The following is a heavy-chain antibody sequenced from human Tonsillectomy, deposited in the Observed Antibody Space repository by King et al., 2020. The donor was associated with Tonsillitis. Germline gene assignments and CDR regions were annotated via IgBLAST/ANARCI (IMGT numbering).Heavy chain of an antibody. J-gene: IGHJ4*02. CDR2: IYYSGST. V-gene: IGHV4-59*08. Sequence: VQLQESGPGLVKPSETLSLTCTVSGGSISSYYWSWIRQPPGKGLEWIGYIYYSGSTNYNPSLKSRVTISVDTSKNQFSLKLSSVTAADTAVYYCAAVPAEYYYVSSAFDYWGQGTLVTVSS. CDR3: AAVPAEYYYVSSAFDY. CDR1: GGSISSYY. D-gene: IGHD3-22*01.